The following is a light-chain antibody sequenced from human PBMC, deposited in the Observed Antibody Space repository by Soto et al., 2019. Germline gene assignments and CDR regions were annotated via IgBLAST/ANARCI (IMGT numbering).Light chain of an antibody. Sequence: EIVLTQSPGTLTLSPGESAALSCRASQTISNNYLVWYRQKPGQAPRRLIYAVSSRAAGIPDRFSGSGSETDFALTIARPETEDSAVYYGQPHSNSPSTLGQGTMVEI. J-gene: IGKJ1*01. CDR3: QPHSNSPST. CDR1: QTISNNY. V-gene: IGKV3-20*01. CDR2: AVS.